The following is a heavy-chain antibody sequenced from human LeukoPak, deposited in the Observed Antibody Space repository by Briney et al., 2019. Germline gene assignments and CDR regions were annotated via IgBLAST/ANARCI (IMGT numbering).Heavy chain of an antibody. CDR2: ISISSSYI. J-gene: IGHJ4*02. CDR3: ASEARDYAPDY. CDR1: GFTFSRYS. Sequence: GGSLRLSCAASGFTFSRYSMNWVRPAPGKGLEWVSSISISSSYIYYADSVKGRFTISRDNAKNSLYLQMNSLRAEDTAVYYCASEARDYAPDYWGQGTLVTVSS. D-gene: IGHD4-17*01. V-gene: IGHV3-21*01.